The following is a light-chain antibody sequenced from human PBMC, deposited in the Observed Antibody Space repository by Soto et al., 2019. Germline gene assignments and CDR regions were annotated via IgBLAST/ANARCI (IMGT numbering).Light chain of an antibody. V-gene: IGLV1-40*01. CDR2: ANN. CDR3: QSYDSSLSGWV. Sequence: QSVLTQPPSVSGAPGQRITIPCTGSSSNIGAGYDIHWYQQLPGTAPKLPIYANNNRPSGVPDRFSGSKSGTSASLAITGLQTEDEADYYCQSYDSSLSGWVFGGGTKLTVL. CDR1: SSNIGAGYD. J-gene: IGLJ3*02.